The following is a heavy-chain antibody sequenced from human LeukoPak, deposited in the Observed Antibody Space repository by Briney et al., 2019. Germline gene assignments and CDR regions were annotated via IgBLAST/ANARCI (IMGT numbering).Heavy chain of an antibody. Sequence: GGSLRLSCAASGFTFSSYGMSWVRQAPGKGLEWVSAISGSGGSTYYADSVKGRFTISRDNSKNTLYLQMNSLRAEDTALYYCAKDGGAAAGTLSYYYMDVWGKGTTVTISS. CDR3: AKDGGAAAGTLSYYYMDV. CDR2: ISGSGGST. J-gene: IGHJ6*03. CDR1: GFTFSSYG. D-gene: IGHD6-13*01. V-gene: IGHV3-23*01.